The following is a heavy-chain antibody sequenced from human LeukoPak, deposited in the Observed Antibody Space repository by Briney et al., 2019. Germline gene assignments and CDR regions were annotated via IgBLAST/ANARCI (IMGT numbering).Heavy chain of an antibody. CDR2: IYYSGST. D-gene: IGHD6-19*01. J-gene: IGHJ2*01. CDR1: GGSISSSSYY. V-gene: IGHV4-39*07. Sequence: SETLSLTCTVSGGSISSSSYYWGWIRQPPGKGLEWIGSIYYSGSTYYNPSLKSRVTISVDTSKNQFSLKLSSVTAADTAVYYCARDRWLRWYFDLWGRGTLVTVSS. CDR3: ARDRWLRWYFDL.